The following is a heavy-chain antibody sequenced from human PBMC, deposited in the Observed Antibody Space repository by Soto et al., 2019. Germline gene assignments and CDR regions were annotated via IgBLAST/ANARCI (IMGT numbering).Heavy chain of an antibody. J-gene: IGHJ6*02. CDR1: GYTFTGYY. D-gene: IGHD2-2*02. CDR2: INPNSGGT. V-gene: IGHV1-2*02. CDR3: ARSNAKGYCSSTSCYTYYYYGMDV. Sequence: QVQLVQSGAEVKKPGASVKVSCKASGYTFTGYYMHWVRQAPGQGLEWMGWINPNSGGTNYAQKFQGRVTMTRDTSISTAYMELSRLRSDDTAVYYCARSNAKGYCSSTSCYTYYYYGMDVWGQGTTVRLL.